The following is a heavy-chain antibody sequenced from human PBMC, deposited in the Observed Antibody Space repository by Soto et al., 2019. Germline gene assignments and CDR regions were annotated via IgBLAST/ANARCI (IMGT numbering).Heavy chain of an antibody. CDR3: TKSTDSAGWGFDF. CDR2: ISPGGDRI. J-gene: IGHJ4*02. V-gene: IGHV3-48*02. CDR1: GFMFDSYA. D-gene: IGHD6-19*01. Sequence: EVQLVASGGGLVQPGGSLRLSGVASGFMFDSYAMNWVRQAPGKGLEWVSYISPGGDRIYYAESLKCRITISRGNAWISLSLPMNILSDEATAVYYCTKSTDSAGWGFDFWGQGSLVTVSS.